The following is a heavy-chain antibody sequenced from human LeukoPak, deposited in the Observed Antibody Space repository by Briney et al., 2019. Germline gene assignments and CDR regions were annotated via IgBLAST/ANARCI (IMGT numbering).Heavy chain of an antibody. CDR2: IKQDGSEK. J-gene: IGHJ6*02. CDR3: ASNWNYVRGYGMDV. V-gene: IGHV3-7*01. CDR1: GLTFSNFW. D-gene: IGHD1-7*01. Sequence: GGSLRLSCAASGLTFSNFWMSWVRQTPGKGLEWVANIKQDGSEKHYVDSVQGRFTISRDNAKNLLFLQMSSLRAVDSAVYYCASNWNYVRGYGMDVWGQGTTVIVSS.